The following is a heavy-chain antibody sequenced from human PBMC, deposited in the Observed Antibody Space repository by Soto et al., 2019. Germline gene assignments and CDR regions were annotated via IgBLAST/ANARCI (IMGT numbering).Heavy chain of an antibody. CDR1: GGSISSSSYY. D-gene: IGHD6-6*01. J-gene: IGHJ4*02. Sequence: SETLSLTCTVSGGSISSSSYYWGWIRQPPGKGLEWIESIYYSGSTYYNPSLKSRVTISVDTSKNQFSLKLSSVTAADTAVYYCARVGIAARGGMYFDYWGQGTLVTVSS. V-gene: IGHV4-39*07. CDR3: ARVGIAARGGMYFDY. CDR2: IYYSGST.